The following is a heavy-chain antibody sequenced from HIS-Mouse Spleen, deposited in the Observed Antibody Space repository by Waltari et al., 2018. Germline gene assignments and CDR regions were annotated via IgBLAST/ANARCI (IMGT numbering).Heavy chain of an antibody. CDR2: IDWDDDK. V-gene: IGHV2-70*15. CDR3: ARIAEGYSSGWYAFDY. CDR1: GFSLSTSGMC. D-gene: IGHD6-19*01. J-gene: IGHJ4*02. Sequence: QVTLRESGPALVKPTQTLTLTCTFSGFSLSTSGMCVSWIRQPPGKALEGLARIDWDDDKYYSTSLKTRLTISKDTSKTQVVLTMTNMDPVDTATYYCARIAEGYSSGWYAFDYWGQGTLVTVSS.